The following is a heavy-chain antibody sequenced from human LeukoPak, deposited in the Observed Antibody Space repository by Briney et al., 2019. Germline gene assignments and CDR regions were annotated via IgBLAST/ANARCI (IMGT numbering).Heavy chain of an antibody. CDR2: INSDGSST. V-gene: IGHV3-74*01. Sequence: GGSLRLSCAASGFTFSSYWMHWVRQAPGKELVWVSRINSDGSSTSYADSVKGRFTISRDNAKNTLYLQMNSLRAEDTAVYYCARDWTYYYDSSGYAPTDAFDIWGQGTMVTVSS. CDR1: GFTFSSYW. CDR3: ARDWTYYYDSSGYAPTDAFDI. J-gene: IGHJ3*02. D-gene: IGHD3-22*01.